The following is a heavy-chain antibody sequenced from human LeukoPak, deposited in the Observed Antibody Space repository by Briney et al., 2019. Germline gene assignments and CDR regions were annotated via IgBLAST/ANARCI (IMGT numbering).Heavy chain of an antibody. CDR1: GGSISSGDYF. V-gene: IGHV4-31*03. Sequence: SETLSPTCTVSGGSISSGDYFWSWIRQHPERGLEWIGYIYNTGNTYCNPSLKSRVTLSVDTSKNQFSLKLTSVTAADTAVYYCARRGGGRWFDPWGQGTLVTVSS. CDR3: ARRGGGRWFDP. J-gene: IGHJ5*02. CDR2: IYNTGNT. D-gene: IGHD3-16*01.